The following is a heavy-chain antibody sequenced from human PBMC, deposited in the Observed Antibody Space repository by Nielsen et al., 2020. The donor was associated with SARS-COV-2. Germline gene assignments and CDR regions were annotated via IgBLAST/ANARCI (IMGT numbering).Heavy chain of an antibody. Sequence: GGSLRLSCGASGFTISSSFMSWVRQAAGKGLDWVSVIYTVGSTSHVDSVKGRFTISRDNSKNTLYLQMNSLRAEDTAVYYCARDNWGRMDVWGQGTTVTVSS. CDR2: IYTVGST. D-gene: IGHD7-27*01. V-gene: IGHV3-66*01. J-gene: IGHJ6*02. CDR3: ARDNWGRMDV. CDR1: GFTISSSF.